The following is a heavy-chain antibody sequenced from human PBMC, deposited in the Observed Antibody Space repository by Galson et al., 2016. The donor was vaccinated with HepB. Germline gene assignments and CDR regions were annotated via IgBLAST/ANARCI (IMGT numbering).Heavy chain of an antibody. CDR1: GFTFTGYG. CDR3: AKDYGDYYWYFDR. V-gene: IGHV3-30*18. D-gene: IGHD4-17*01. Sequence: SLRLSCAASGFTFTGYGMHWVRQAPGKGLEWVAVISYDGSNKYYADSVKGRFTISRDNSKNTVYLQMNSLRAEDTAVFYCAKDYGDYYWYFDRWGRGTLVTVSS. J-gene: IGHJ2*01. CDR2: ISYDGSNK.